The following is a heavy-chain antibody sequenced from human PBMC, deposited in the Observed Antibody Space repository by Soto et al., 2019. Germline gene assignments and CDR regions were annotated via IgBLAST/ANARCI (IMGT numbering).Heavy chain of an antibody. J-gene: IGHJ4*02. Sequence: SGGSLRLSCAASGFTFSDYYVTWIRQAPGKGLEWLSYISSTSRHTDYADSVKGRFTISRDNANNSLYLQMNSLRVDDTAVYFCARAASAAGSRYFDYWGQGALVTVSS. V-gene: IGHV3-11*06. D-gene: IGHD6-13*01. CDR1: GFTFSDYY. CDR3: ARAASAAGSRYFDY. CDR2: ISSTSRHT.